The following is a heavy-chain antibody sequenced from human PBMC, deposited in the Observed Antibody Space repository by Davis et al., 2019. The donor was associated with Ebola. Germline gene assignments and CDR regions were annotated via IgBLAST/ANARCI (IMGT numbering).Heavy chain of an antibody. CDR3: AKDLATNYDPLFEY. V-gene: IGHV3-23*01. CDR1: GFTFSSYG. D-gene: IGHD3-16*01. CDR2: IIGTGATT. Sequence: GGSLRLSCAASGFTFSSYGMHWVRQAPGKGLEWVSAIIGTGATTYYTDSVRGRFTISRDNSKNTLYLQMNSLRAEDTAIYYCAKDLATNYDPLFEYWGQGSLVTVSS. J-gene: IGHJ4*02.